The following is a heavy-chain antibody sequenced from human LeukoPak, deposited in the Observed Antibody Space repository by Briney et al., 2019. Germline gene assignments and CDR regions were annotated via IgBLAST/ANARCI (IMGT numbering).Heavy chain of an antibody. CDR3: ARVGVPAAMSYFDY. V-gene: IGHV3-23*01. Sequence: GGSLRLSCAASGFTFNSYAMTWVRQAPGKGLEWVSVISDSGGRIYYADSVKGRFTISRDNSKNTLYLHMNSLRAEDTAVYYCARVGVPAAMSYFDYWGQGTLVTVSS. CDR2: ISDSGGRI. D-gene: IGHD2-2*01. J-gene: IGHJ4*02. CDR1: GFTFNSYA.